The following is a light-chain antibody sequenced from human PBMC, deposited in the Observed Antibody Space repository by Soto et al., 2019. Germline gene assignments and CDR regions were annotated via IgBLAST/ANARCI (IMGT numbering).Light chain of an antibody. V-gene: IGKV1-5*01. CDR2: DAS. Sequence: DIQITPSPLTLSASVGDRVTITCPASQSISNRLAWHQQKPGEAPKVLIYDASNLKSGVPSRFSGSGSGTEFTLTISSLQPDDFATYYCQQYYNYPWTFGQGTKVDIK. J-gene: IGKJ1*01. CDR3: QQYYNYPWT. CDR1: QSISNR.